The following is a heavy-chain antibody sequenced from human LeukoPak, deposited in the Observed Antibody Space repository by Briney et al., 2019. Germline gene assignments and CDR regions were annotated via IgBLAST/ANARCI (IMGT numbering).Heavy chain of an antibody. CDR1: GDSVSRSSYY. CDR3: ARYYDSTGSFDY. J-gene: IGHJ4*02. Sequence: TSETLSLTCTVSGDSVSRSSYYWTWIRQPPGKGLEWIGYIYYIGSTNYNPSLRSRLTMSVDTSKNQFSLRLSSVIAADTAVYYRARYYDSTGSFDYWGQGTLVTVSS. CDR2: IYYIGST. V-gene: IGHV4-61*01. D-gene: IGHD3-22*01.